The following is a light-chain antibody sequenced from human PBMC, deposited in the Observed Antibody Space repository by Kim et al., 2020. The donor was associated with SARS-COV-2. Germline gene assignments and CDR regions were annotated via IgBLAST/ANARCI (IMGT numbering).Light chain of an antibody. CDR1: QAISNY. CDR3: QKYSSAPFT. J-gene: IGKJ3*01. CDR2: SAS. Sequence: DIQMTQSPSSLSASVRDTVTITCRASQAISNYVAWYQQKAGKAPKLLIYSASVLPSGVPSRFSGSGSGAQFLLTISSLQPEDVATYYCQKYSSAPFTFGPGTKVDIK. V-gene: IGKV1-27*01.